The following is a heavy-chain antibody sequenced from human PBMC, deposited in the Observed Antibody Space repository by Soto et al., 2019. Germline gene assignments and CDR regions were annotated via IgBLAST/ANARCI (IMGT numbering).Heavy chain of an antibody. D-gene: IGHD5-18*01. V-gene: IGHV3-11*06. CDR1: GFTFSDYY. Sequence: GGSLRLSCAASGFTFSDYYMSWIRQAPGKGLEWVSYISSSSSYTNYADSVKGRFTISRDNAKNSLYLQMNSLRAEDTAVYYCARDKNSYVLLDYWGQGTLVTVSS. CDR2: ISSSSSYT. CDR3: ARDKNSYVLLDY. J-gene: IGHJ4*02.